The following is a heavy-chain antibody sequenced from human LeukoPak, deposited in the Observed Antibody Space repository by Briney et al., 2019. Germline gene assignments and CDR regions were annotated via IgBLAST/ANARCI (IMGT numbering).Heavy chain of an antibody. J-gene: IGHJ5*02. V-gene: IGHV3-21*01. D-gene: IGHD4-17*01. CDR3: ARVSYGDYENWFDP. CDR2: ISSSSSYI. CDR1: GFTFSSYA. Sequence: PGGSLRLSCAASGFTFSSYAMSWVRQAPGKGLEWVSSISSSSSYIYYADSVKGRFTISRDNAKNSLYLQMNSLRAEDTAVYYCARVSYGDYENWFDPWGQGTLVTVSS.